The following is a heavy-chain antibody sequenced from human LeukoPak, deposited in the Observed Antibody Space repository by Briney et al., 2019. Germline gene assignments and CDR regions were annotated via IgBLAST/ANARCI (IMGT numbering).Heavy chain of an antibody. J-gene: IGHJ4*02. D-gene: IGHD2-21*02. CDR3: ARHKGIVVVTARGPFYDY. CDR2: INHSGST. CDR1: GGSFSGYY. V-gene: IGHV4-34*01. Sequence: ASETLSLTCAVYGGSFSGYYWSWIRQPPGKGLEWIGEINHSGSTNYNPSLKSRVTISVDTSKNQFSLKLSSVTAADTAVYYCARHKGIVVVTARGPFYDYWGQGTLVTVSS.